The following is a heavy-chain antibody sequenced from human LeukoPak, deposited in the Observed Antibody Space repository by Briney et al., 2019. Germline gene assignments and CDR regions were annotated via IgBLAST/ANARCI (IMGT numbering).Heavy chain of an antibody. CDR1: GFTFSSYW. J-gene: IGHJ4*02. CDR3: ARDAYYYDSSGYYLPAGADY. V-gene: IGHV3-7*01. Sequence: PGGSLRLSCAASGFTFSSYWMSWVRQAPGKGLEWVANIKQDRSEKYYVDSVKGRFTISRDNAKNSLYLQMNSLRAEDTAMYYCARDAYYYDSSGYYLPAGADYWGQGTLVTVSS. CDR2: IKQDRSEK. D-gene: IGHD3-22*01.